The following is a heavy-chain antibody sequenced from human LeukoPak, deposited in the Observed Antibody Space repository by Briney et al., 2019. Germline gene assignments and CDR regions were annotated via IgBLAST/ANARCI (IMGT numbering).Heavy chain of an antibody. V-gene: IGHV5-51*01. D-gene: IGHD3-10*01. CDR2: IYPGDFDT. Sequence: KRGESLKISCKGSGYTFTNSWIAWVRQMPGEGLEWMGIIYPGDFDTRYSPSFQGQVTISADKSISTAYLQWRSLKASDTAMYYCARRDGSLWYFDYWGQGTPVTVSS. CDR3: ARRDGSLWYFDY. J-gene: IGHJ4*02. CDR1: GYTFTNSW.